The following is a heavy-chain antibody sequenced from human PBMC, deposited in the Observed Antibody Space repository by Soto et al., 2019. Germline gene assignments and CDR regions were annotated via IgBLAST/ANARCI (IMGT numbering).Heavy chain of an antibody. D-gene: IGHD6-13*01. CDR3: ARGQQLVRNY. Sequence: QLQLQESGSGLVKPSQTLSLTCAVSGGSISSGGYSWSWIRQPPGKGLEWIGYSYHSGSTYYNPSLKIRVTISVDRSKNQFSLKLSSVTAADTAVYYCARGQQLVRNYWGQGPLVTVSS. CDR2: SYHSGST. J-gene: IGHJ4*02. CDR1: GGSISSGGYS. V-gene: IGHV4-30-2*01.